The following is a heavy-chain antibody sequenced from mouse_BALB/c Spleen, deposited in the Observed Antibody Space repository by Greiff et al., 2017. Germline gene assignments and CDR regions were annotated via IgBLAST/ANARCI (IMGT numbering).Heavy chain of an antibody. CDR3: ATGYYGSSYEGV. J-gene: IGHJ1*01. CDR1: GYTFTNYW. V-gene: IGHV1-63*02. Sequence: VMLVESGAELVRPGTSVKISCKASGYTFTNYWLGWVKQRPGHGLEWIGDIYPGGGYTNYNEKFKGKATLTADTSSSTAYMQLSSLTSEDSAVYFCATGYYGSSYEGVWGAGTTVTVSS. D-gene: IGHD1-1*01. CDR2: IYPGGGYT.